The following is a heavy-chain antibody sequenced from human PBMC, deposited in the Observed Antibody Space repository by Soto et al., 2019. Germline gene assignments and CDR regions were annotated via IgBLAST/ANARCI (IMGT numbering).Heavy chain of an antibody. CDR1: GFTFSRVS. V-gene: IGHV3-21*02. Sequence: EVQLVESGGGLVKPGESLRLSCEASGFTFSRVSMNWVRQVPVQGLEWVASISSGSSDTWYADSVKGRFIISRDNAQNSLFVQMNTLSPEDTAMYYCARVAYWGPGTQFTVSS. J-gene: IGHJ4*02. CDR2: ISSGSSDT. CDR3: ARVAY.